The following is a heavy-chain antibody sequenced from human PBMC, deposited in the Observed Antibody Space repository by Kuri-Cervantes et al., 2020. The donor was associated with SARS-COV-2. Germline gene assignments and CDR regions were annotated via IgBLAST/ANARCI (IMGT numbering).Heavy chain of an antibody. V-gene: IGHV4-30-4*08. J-gene: IGHJ6*02. CDR3: ARDSGGPCYSGYGCYCYYGLDV. CDR1: GGSISSGGYY. Sequence: SETLSLTCTVSGGSISSGGYYWSWIRQHPGKGLEWIGYISYSGSTYYNPSLKSRLTISADMSKNQFSLKLTSVTAADSAVYYCARDSGGPCYSGYGCYCYYGLDVWGRGTTVTVSS. CDR2: ISYSGST. D-gene: IGHD2-21*01.